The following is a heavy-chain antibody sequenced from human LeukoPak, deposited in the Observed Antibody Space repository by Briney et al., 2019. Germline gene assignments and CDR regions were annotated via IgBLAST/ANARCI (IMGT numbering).Heavy chain of an antibody. Sequence: PGGSLRLSCAASGFTFSSYSMNWVRQAPGKGLEWVSSISSSSNYIYYADSVKGRFTISRDNAKNSLYLQMNSLRAEDTAVYYCASSGQWELLDSLDYWGQGTLVTVSS. D-gene: IGHD1-26*01. J-gene: IGHJ4*02. CDR3: ASSGQWELLDSLDY. V-gene: IGHV3-21*01. CDR2: ISSSSNYI. CDR1: GFTFSSYS.